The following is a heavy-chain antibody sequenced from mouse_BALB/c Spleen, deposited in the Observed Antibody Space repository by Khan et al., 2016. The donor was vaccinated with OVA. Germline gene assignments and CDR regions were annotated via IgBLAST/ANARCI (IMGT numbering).Heavy chain of an antibody. CDR2: IDPPNGNT. D-gene: IGHD1-3*01. CDR1: GLNIKDTY. J-gene: IGHJ2*02. V-gene: IGHV14-3*02. CDR3: AKVARK. Sequence: EVQLMESGAELVKSGATVKLSCTASGLNIKDTYMHWLKQWPEQGLEWIGRIDPPNGNTNYDPKFQGKATITEDTSSNTAYQPLSRMTSADTPVYYGAKVARKWGQGTSVTVSS.